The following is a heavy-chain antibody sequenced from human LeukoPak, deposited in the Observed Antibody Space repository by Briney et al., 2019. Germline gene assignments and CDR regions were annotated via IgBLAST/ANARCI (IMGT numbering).Heavy chain of an antibody. V-gene: IGHV4-39*01. CDR2: IYYSGST. Sequence: SETLSLTCTVSGDFLSSGDYYWGWIRQSPGKGLTWIGSIYYSGSTLYNASSESRVTMSVDTSKNQFSLKLRSVTAADTAVYCARLCQVTTCAKFEYWGQGILVTVSS. CDR1: GDFLSSGDYY. J-gene: IGHJ4*02. D-gene: IGHD4-17*01. CDR3: ARLCQVTTCAKFEY.